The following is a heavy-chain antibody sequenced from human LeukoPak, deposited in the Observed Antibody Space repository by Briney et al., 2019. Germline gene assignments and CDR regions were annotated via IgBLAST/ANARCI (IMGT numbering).Heavy chain of an antibody. D-gene: IGHD1-26*01. CDR2: MNPNSGNT. V-gene: IGHV1-8*01. Sequence: GASVKVSCKASGYTSTSYDINWVRQATGQGLEWMGWMNPNSGNTGYAQKFQGRVTMTRNTSISTAYMELSSLRSEDTAVYYCARAALVGATSPSDYWGQGTLVTVSS. CDR3: ARAALVGATSPSDY. J-gene: IGHJ4*02. CDR1: GYTSTSYD.